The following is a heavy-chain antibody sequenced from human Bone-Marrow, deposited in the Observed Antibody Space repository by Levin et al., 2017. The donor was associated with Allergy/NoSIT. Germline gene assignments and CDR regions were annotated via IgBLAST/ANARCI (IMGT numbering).Heavy chain of an antibody. D-gene: IGHD6-19*01. CDR2: ISAYNGNT. J-gene: IGHJ6*02. Sequence: PGESLKISCKASGYTFTSYGISWVRQAPGQGLEWMGWISAYNGNTNYAQKLQGRVTMTTDTSTSTAYMELRSLRSDDTAVYYCARDSTESVRGGGWPVAIYYYDYGMDVWGQGTTVTVSS. CDR3: ARDSTESVRGGGWPVAIYYYDYGMDV. V-gene: IGHV1-18*01. CDR1: GYTFTSYG.